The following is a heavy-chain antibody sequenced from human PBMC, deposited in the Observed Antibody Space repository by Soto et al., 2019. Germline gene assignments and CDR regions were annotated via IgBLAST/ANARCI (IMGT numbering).Heavy chain of an antibody. CDR1: GGSFSGYY. CDR3: ARALNLGEQQLVPNWFDP. Sequence: SETLSLTCAVYGGSFSGYYWSWIRQPLGKGLEGIGEINHSGRTNYNPSLKSRVTISVDTSRNHFSLKLSSVTAADTAVYYCARALNLGEQQLVPNWFDPWSQGTLVTVSS. V-gene: IGHV4-34*01. J-gene: IGHJ5*02. CDR2: INHSGRT. D-gene: IGHD6-13*01.